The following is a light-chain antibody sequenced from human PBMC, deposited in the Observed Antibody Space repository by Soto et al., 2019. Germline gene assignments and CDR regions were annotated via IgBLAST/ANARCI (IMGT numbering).Light chain of an antibody. J-gene: IGKJ1*01. CDR2: AAS. CDR3: QQYSSYWT. Sequence: DIQMTQSPSTLSASVGDRVTITCRASQSISTYLYWYQQKPGKAPKLLIYAASSLQSGVPSRFSGSGSGTEFTLTISSLQPDDFATYYCQQYSSYWTFAQGTKV. CDR1: QSISTY. V-gene: IGKV1-5*01.